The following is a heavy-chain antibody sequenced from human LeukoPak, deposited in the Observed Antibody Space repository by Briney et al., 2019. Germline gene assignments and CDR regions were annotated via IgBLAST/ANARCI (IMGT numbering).Heavy chain of an antibody. CDR2: IYYSGST. CDR1: GGSISSYY. J-gene: IGHJ4*02. D-gene: IGHD3-16*02. V-gene: IGHV4-59*08. CDR3: ARHSYRLYFDY. Sequence: SETLSLTCTVSGGSISSYYWSWIRQPPGKGLEWIGYIYYSGSTNYNPSLKSRVTISVDTSKNQFSLRLSSVTATDTAVYYCARHSYRLYFDYWGLGTLVTVSS.